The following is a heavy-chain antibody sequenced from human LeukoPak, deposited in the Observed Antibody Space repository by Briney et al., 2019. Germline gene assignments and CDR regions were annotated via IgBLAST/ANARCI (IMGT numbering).Heavy chain of an antibody. V-gene: IGHV4-59*12. J-gene: IGHJ6*02. CDR1: GGSISSYY. D-gene: IGHD3-10*01. CDR3: ARDIRLWFGELDYYYYGMDV. Sequence: KPSETLSLTCTVSGGSISSYYWSWIRQPPGKGLEWIGYIYYSGSTNYNPSLKSRVTMSVDTSKNQFSLKLSSVTAADTAVYYCARDIRLWFGELDYYYYGMDVWGQGTTVTVSS. CDR2: IYYSGST.